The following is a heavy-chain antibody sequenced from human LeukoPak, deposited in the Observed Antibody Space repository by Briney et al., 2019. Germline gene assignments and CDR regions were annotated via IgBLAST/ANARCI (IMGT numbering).Heavy chain of an antibody. Sequence: PSETLSLTCTVSGGSISSGDYYWSWIRQPPGKGLEWIGYIYYSGSTYYNPSLKSRVTISVDTSKNQFSLKLSSVTAADTAVYYCARRAGYCSGGSCYSAWYFDLWGRGTLVTVSS. CDR2: IYYSGST. D-gene: IGHD2-15*01. CDR3: ARRAGYCSGGSCYSAWYFDL. J-gene: IGHJ2*01. V-gene: IGHV4-30-4*01. CDR1: GGSISSGDYY.